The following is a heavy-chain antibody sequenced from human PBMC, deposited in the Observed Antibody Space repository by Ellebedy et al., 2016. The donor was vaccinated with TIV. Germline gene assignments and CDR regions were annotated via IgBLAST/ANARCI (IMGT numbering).Heavy chain of an antibody. CDR2: ISSNGGST. D-gene: IGHD1-1*01. V-gene: IGHV3-64D*06. CDR3: VKDLGTPRDY. Sequence: GESLKISXSASGFTFSSYAMHWVRQAPGKGLEYVSAISSNGGSTYYADSVKGRFTISRDNSKNTLYLQMSSLRAEDTAVYYCVKDLGTPRDYWGQGTLVTVSS. J-gene: IGHJ4*02. CDR1: GFTFSSYA.